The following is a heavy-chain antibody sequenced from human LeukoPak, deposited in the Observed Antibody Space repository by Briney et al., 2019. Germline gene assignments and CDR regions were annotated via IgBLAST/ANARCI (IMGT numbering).Heavy chain of an antibody. CDR3: ARHRSIVATITDY. CDR2: IYHSGST. V-gene: IGHV4-38-2*01. Sequence: SETLSLTCAVSGYSISSRYYRGWIRPPPGTGLEWIGHIYHSGSTYYNPSLKSRVTISVDTSKNQFSLKLSSVTAADTAVYYGARHRSIVATITDYWGQGTLVTVSS. CDR1: GYSISSRYY. D-gene: IGHD5-12*01. J-gene: IGHJ4*02.